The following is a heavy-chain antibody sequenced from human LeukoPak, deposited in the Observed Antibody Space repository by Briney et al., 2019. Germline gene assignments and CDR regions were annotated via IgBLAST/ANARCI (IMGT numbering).Heavy chain of an antibody. V-gene: IGHV5-51*01. J-gene: IGHJ4*02. CDR1: GCAFTNYW. CDR2: IHPGDSDT. CDR3: ARHAGYCTGGKCYSFYYFDY. D-gene: IGHD2-15*01. Sequence: GADRHSSFKASGCAFTNYWIGWVRPAPGKGRGWMGIIHPGDSDTSYRTSFQGQVTMSVDESTSTAYLLWTSLKASDTAIYYGARHAGYCTGGKCYSFYYFDYWGQGTLVTVSS.